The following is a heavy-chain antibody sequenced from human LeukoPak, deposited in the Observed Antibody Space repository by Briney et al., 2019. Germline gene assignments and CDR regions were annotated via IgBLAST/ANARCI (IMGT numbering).Heavy chain of an antibody. CDR3: ANEIRPNDY. D-gene: IGHD4-17*01. V-gene: IGHV3-23*01. J-gene: IGHJ4*02. Sequence: GGSLRLSCTASAFSFSNHAMSWVRQAPGKGLEWVSSISISGGTTYYTDSVKGRFTISRENSKSTLYLQMNNLRADDTAVYYCANEIRPNDYWGQGTLVTVSS. CDR2: ISISGGTT. CDR1: AFSFSNHA.